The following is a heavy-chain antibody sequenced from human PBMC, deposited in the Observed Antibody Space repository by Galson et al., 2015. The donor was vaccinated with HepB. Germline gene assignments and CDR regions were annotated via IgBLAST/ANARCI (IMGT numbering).Heavy chain of an antibody. V-gene: IGHV5-10-1*01. D-gene: IGHD2-2*01. CDR3: ATYSGGAGKVPAAMLGDYYYGMDV. CDR2: IDPSDSYT. CDR1: GYSFTSYW. J-gene: IGHJ6*02. Sequence: QSGAEVKKPGESLKISCKGSGYSFTSYWISWVRQMPGKGLEWMGRIDPSDSYTNYSPSFQGHVTISADKSISTAYLQWSSLKASDTAMYYCATYSGGAGKVPAAMLGDYYYGMDVWGQGTTVTASS.